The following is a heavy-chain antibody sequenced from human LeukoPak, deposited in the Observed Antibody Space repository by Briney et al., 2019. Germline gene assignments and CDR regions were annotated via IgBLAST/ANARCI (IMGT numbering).Heavy chain of an antibody. D-gene: IGHD3-22*01. V-gene: IGHV3-30-3*01. CDR2: ISYDGTNK. CDR1: GFTFSNYA. CDR3: ARAPMSYDSSGFGGAFDI. Sequence: GSSLRLSCAASGFTFSNYAMHWARQAPGKGLEWVAVISYDGTNKYYADSVKGRFTISRDNSKNTMYLQMNSLRAEDTAMYYCARAPMSYDSSGFGGAFDIWGQGTMVTVSS. J-gene: IGHJ3*02.